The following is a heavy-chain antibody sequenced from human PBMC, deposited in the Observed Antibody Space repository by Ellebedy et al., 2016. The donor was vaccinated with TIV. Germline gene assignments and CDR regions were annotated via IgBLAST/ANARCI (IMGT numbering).Heavy chain of an antibody. Sequence: GSLRLSXAVYGGSFRGYYWSWIRQPPGKGLEWIGEINHSGSTNYNPSLKSRVTISVDTSKNQFSLKLSSVTAADTAVYYCARGSAGGWQKFDYWGQGTLVTVSS. CDR3: ARGSAGGWQKFDY. CDR2: INHSGST. J-gene: IGHJ4*02. D-gene: IGHD6-19*01. CDR1: GGSFRGYY. V-gene: IGHV4-34*01.